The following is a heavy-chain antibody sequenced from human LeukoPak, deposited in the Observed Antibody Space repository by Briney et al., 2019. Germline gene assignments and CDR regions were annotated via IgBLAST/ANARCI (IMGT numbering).Heavy chain of an antibody. J-gene: IGHJ3*02. V-gene: IGHV3-30*02. D-gene: IGHD6-19*01. CDR3: HLGWLVLNDAFDI. CDR2: IRYDGSNK. Sequence: GGSLRLSCAASGFTFSSYGMHWVRQAPGKGLEGVAFIRYDGSNKYYADSVKGRFTISRDNSKNTLYLQMNSLRAEDTAVYYCHLGWLVLNDAFDIWGQGTMVTVSS. CDR1: GFTFSSYG.